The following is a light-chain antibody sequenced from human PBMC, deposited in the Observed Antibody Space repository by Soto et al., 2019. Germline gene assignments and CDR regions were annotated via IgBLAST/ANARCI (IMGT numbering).Light chain of an antibody. V-gene: IGKV3-20*01. J-gene: IGKJ2*01. CDR3: QQYGSSPYT. Sequence: EIVLTQSPGTLSLSPGERATLSCRASQSVSSSYLAWDQQKPGQAPRILIYGASSRATGIPARFSGSGSGTDLTLTISRLEPEDFAVYYCQQYGSSPYTFGQGTKLEIK. CDR1: QSVSSSY. CDR2: GAS.